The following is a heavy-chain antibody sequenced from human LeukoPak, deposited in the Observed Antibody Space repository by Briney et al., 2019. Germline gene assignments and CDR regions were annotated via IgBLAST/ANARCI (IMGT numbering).Heavy chain of an antibody. D-gene: IGHD5-24*01. Sequence: ASVKVSCKASGYTFTGYYMHWVRQAPGQGLEWMGWINPNSGGTNYAQKFQGRVTMTRDTSISTAYMELSRLRSDDTAVYYCARDLDDGYNFGAFDYWGRGTLVTVSS. CDR3: ARDLDDGYNFGAFDY. V-gene: IGHV1-2*02. CDR1: GYTFTGYY. J-gene: IGHJ4*02. CDR2: INPNSGGT.